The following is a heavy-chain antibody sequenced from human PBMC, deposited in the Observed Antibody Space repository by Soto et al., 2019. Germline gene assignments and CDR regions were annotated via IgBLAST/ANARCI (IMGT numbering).Heavy chain of an antibody. D-gene: IGHD4-17*01. Sequence: LRLSCAASGFTFSSYSMNWVRQAPGKGLEWVSSISSSSSYIYYADSVKGRFTISRDNAKNSLYLQMNSLRAEDTAVYYCARDNYGDYGTPIDYWGQGTLVTVSS. J-gene: IGHJ4*02. CDR2: ISSSSSYI. V-gene: IGHV3-21*01. CDR1: GFTFSSYS. CDR3: ARDNYGDYGTPIDY.